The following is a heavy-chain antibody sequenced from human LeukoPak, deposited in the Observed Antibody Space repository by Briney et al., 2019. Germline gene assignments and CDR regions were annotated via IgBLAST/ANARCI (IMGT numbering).Heavy chain of an antibody. CDR1: GGSISSSGYY. CDR3: ARHINVGSSSSWFDP. CDR2: IYYSGST. J-gene: IGHJ5*02. V-gene: IGHV4-39*01. D-gene: IGHD6-6*01. Sequence: SETLSLTCTVSGGSISSSGYYWGWIRQPPGEGLEWIGSIYYSGSTYYNPSLKSRVTISVDTSKNQFSLKLSSVTAADTAVYFCARHINVGSSSSWFDPWGQGTLVTVSS.